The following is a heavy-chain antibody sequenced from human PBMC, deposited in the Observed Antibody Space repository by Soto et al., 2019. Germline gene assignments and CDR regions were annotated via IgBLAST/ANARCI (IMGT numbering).Heavy chain of an antibody. Sequence: SDTLSLTCAVYGGSFSGYYWSWIRQPPGKGLEWLGEINHIGVDYNPSLKSRVTILVDTSKTQFSLRVTTVTAADTALYYCARQPTGFPSWIDPWGQGIMVTVSS. CDR2: INHIGV. V-gene: IGHV4-34*01. CDR1: GGSFSGYY. D-gene: IGHD2-15*01. J-gene: IGHJ5*02. CDR3: ARQPTGFPSWIDP.